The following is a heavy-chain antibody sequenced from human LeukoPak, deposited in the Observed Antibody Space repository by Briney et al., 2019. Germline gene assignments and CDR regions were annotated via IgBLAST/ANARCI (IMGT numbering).Heavy chain of an antibody. J-gene: IGHJ4*02. CDR2: ISWNSGSI. CDR3: AKDIGYDFWSGYLDY. D-gene: IGHD3-3*01. V-gene: IGHV3-9*01. CDR1: GFTFDDYA. Sequence: PGGSLRLSCAASGFTFDDYAMHWVRQAPGKGLEWVSGISWNSGSIGYADSVKGRFTISRDNAKNSLYLQMNSLRAEDTALYYCAKDIGYDFWSGYLDYWGQGTLVTVSS.